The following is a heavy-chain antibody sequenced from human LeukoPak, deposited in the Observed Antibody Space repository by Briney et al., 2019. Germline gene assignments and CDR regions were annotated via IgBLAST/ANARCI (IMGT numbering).Heavy chain of an antibody. CDR3: ARDATAKAYQVLYDPNSFDP. CDR1: GYTLTGYY. D-gene: IGHD2-2*02. V-gene: IGHV1-2*02. J-gene: IGHJ5*02. CDR2: INPNTGDT. Sequence: GASVKVSCKASGYTLTGYYMHWGPQAAGEGREGMGWINPNTGDTNYAQNCQGRVTMTRSTSISTVSMELSRLRYDDTAVYYCARDATAKAYQVLYDPNSFDPWGQGTLVTVSS.